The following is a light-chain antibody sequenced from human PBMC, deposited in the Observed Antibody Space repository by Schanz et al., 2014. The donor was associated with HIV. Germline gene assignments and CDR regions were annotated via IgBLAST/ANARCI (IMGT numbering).Light chain of an antibody. V-gene: IGKV1-9*01. CDR2: AAS. CDR1: QSISRY. CDR3: QQLNSFPYT. Sequence: IQLTQAPSSLSASVGDRVTITCRASQSISRYLNWYQQKPGKAPKLLIYAASTLHTGVPLRFSGSGSGTDFTLTINGLQPDDFATYYCQQLNSFPYTFGQGTMLEIK. J-gene: IGKJ2*01.